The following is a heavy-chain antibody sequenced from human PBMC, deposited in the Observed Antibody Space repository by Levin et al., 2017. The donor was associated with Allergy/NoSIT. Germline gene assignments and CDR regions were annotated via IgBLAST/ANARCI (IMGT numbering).Heavy chain of an antibody. J-gene: IGHJ3*02. CDR1: GFTFDDYA. D-gene: IGHD4-17*01. CDR3: ASTTVTFHRGAFDI. CDR2: ISWNSGSI. V-gene: IGHV3-9*01. Sequence: LSLTCAASGFTFDDYAMHWVRQAPGKGLEWVSGISWNSGSIGYADSVKGRFTISRDNAKNSLYLQMNSLRAEDTALYYCASTTVTFHRGAFDIWGQGTMVTVSS.